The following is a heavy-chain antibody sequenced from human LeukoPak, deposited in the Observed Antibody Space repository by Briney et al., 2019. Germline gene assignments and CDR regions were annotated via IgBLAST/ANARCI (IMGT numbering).Heavy chain of an antibody. V-gene: IGHV3-48*03. CDR2: IISSGRII. J-gene: IGHJ4*02. Sequence: GGSLRLSCAASGFTFSSYDMNGVRQAPGKGLEWVPYIISSGRIIYYAVSVQGRFTISRDNAKTSLYLQMNSLRAEDTAVYYCARGLNQGHYFDSWGQGTLVTLPS. CDR1: GFTFSSYD. D-gene: IGHD3-16*01. CDR3: ARGLNQGHYFDS.